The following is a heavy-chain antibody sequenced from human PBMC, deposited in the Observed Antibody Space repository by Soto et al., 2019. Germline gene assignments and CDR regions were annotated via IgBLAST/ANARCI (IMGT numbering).Heavy chain of an antibody. J-gene: IGHJ4*02. V-gene: IGHV1-69*06. CDR1: GGTFSSYA. Sequence: SVKVSCKASGGTFSSYAISWVRQAPGQGLEWMGGIIPIFGTANYAQKFQGRVTITADKSTSTAYMELSSLRSEDTAVYYCASLSLSSSSYDYWGQGTLVTVSS. CDR2: IIPIFGTA. CDR3: ASLSLSSSSYDY. D-gene: IGHD6-6*01.